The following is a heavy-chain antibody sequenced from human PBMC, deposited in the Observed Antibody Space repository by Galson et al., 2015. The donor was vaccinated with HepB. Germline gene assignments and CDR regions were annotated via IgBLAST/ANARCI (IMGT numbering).Heavy chain of an antibody. CDR1: GYTFTTYW. J-gene: IGHJ3*02. CDR3: ARHPRGGSYFWAFDI. V-gene: IGHV5-10-1*01. Sequence: QSGAEVKKPGESLRISCYGSGYTFTTYWISWVRQMPGKGLEWMGMVDSSDSYTNYGPSLKGHATISADRSVSTAYLQWNSLKASDTAIYYCARHPRGGSYFWAFDIWGQGTMVSVSS. D-gene: IGHD1-26*01. CDR2: VDSSDSYT.